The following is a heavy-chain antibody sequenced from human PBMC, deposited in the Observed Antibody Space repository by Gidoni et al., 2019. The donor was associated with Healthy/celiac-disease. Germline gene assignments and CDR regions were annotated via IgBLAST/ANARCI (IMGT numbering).Heavy chain of an antibody. Sequence: QVQLQESGPGLVKPSPTLSLTCTVSGRSIRSGSYYWSWIRQPAGKGLEWIGRIYTSGSTNYNPSLKSRVTISVDTSKNQFSLKLSSVTAADTAVYYCARSPRIAARPYFDYWGQGTLVTVSS. CDR2: IYTSGST. J-gene: IGHJ4*02. CDR3: ARSPRIAARPYFDY. CDR1: GRSIRSGSYY. D-gene: IGHD6-6*01. V-gene: IGHV4-61*02.